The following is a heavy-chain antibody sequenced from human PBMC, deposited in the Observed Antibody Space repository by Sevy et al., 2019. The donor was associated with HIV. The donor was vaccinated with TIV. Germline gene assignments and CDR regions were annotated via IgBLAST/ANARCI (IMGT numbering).Heavy chain of an antibody. D-gene: IGHD6-6*01. J-gene: IGHJ4*02. CDR1: GGSISSSSYY. Sequence: SETLSLTCTVSGGSISSSSYYWGWIRQPPGKGLEWIGSIYYSGSTYYNPSLKSRVTISVDTSKNQFSRKLSSVTAADTAVYYCARTLRYSSSGLFDYWGQGTLVTVSS. CDR2: IYYSGST. CDR3: ARTLRYSSSGLFDY. V-gene: IGHV4-39*01.